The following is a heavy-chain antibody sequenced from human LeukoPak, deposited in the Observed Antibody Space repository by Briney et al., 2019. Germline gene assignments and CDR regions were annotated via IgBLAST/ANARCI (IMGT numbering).Heavy chain of an antibody. V-gene: IGHV3-15*01. D-gene: IGHD3-3*01. CDR3: TTAIFGVVIDY. J-gene: IGHJ4*02. CDR2: VKGKIDGGTT. Sequence: GGSLRLSCATSGFSFNSAWMSWVRQAPGKGLEWVGRVKGKIDGGTTDYAAPVKGRFIISRDDSKNTLYLQMNSLKTEGTAVYYCTTAIFGVVIDYWGQGTLVTVSS. CDR1: GFSFNSAW.